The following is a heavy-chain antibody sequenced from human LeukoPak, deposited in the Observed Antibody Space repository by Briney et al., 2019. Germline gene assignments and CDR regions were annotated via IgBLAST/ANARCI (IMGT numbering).Heavy chain of an antibody. J-gene: IGHJ4*02. CDR3: ARVEGFGELLSQIDY. Sequence: PGGSLRLSCAASGFTFTTYGMHWVRQAPGKGLEWVADIGFDGGDKSYADSVKGRFTISRDNSKNTLYLQMNSLRAEDTAVYFCARVEGFGELLSQIDYWGQGTLVTVSS. CDR1: GFTFTTYG. D-gene: IGHD3-10*01. V-gene: IGHV3-33*01. CDR2: IGFDGGDK.